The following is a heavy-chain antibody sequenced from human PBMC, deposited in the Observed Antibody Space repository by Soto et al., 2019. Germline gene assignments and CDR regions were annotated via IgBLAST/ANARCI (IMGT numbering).Heavy chain of an antibody. CDR2: LSYDGSNE. Sequence: QVQLVESGGGVVQPGRSLRLSCAVSGFTFSSYAMYWVRQAPGKGLEWVAVLSYDGSNEYYADSVKGRFTISRDNSKNTLYQQKSSQRGEHTAGYDCARGPYNNGKIGGNNWVQGTVFTVSS. J-gene: IGHJ4*02. CDR3: ARGPYNNGKIGGNN. D-gene: IGHD4-4*01. V-gene: IGHV3-30-3*01. CDR1: GFTFSSYA.